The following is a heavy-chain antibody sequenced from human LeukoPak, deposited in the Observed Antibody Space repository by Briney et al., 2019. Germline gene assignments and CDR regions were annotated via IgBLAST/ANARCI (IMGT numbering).Heavy chain of an antibody. CDR3: ARRDSSGSEDY. V-gene: IGHV5-51*01. J-gene: IGHJ4*02. Sequence: GGALKIPCKCSGYRLTSYLLGLVRPMPGEGLEWMGIIYPGDSDTRYSPSFQGQVTISADKSISTAYLQWSSLKASDTAMYYCARRDSSGSEDYWGQGTLVTVSS. D-gene: IGHD6-19*01. CDR1: GYRLTSYL. CDR2: IYPGDSDT.